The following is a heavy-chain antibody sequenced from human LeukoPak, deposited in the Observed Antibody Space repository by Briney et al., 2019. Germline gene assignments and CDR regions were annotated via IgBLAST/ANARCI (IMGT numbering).Heavy chain of an antibody. V-gene: IGHV4-61*01. D-gene: IGHD2-2*01. CDR1: GGSVSSGLHY. Sequence: SETLSLTCTVSGGSVSSGLHYWNWIRQPPGKGLEWIGYIYYRGSTDYNPSLKRRVTMSVDTSKNQFSLKLSSVTAADTAVYYCGRDSHFCSGISCDLGWFDPWGQGTLVTVSS. CDR3: GRDSHFCSGISCDLGWFDP. CDR2: IYYRGST. J-gene: IGHJ5*02.